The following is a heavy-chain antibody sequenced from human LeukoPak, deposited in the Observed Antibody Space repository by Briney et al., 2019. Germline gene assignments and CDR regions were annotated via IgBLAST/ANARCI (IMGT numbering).Heavy chain of an antibody. J-gene: IGHJ6*02. V-gene: IGHV3-21*01. CDR1: GFTFSSYS. D-gene: IGHD3-22*01. Sequence: GGSLRLSCAASGFTFSSYSMNWVCQAPGKGLEWVSSISSSSSYIYYADSVKGRFTISRDNAKNSLYLQMNSLRAEDTAVYYCAKVHYYDSSGYYYGMDVWGQGTTVTVSS. CDR3: AKVHYYDSSGYYYGMDV. CDR2: ISSSSSYI.